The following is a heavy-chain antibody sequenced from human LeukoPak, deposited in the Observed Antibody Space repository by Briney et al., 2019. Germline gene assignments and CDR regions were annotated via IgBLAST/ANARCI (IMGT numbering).Heavy chain of an antibody. Sequence: PSETLSLTCTVSGGSISSSSYYWGWIRQPPGKGLEWIGSIYYSGSTNYNPSLKSRVTISVDTSKNQFSLKLSSVTAADTAVYYCARVRDSSGYYYAENNWFDPWGQGTLVTVSS. V-gene: IGHV4-39*07. J-gene: IGHJ5*02. CDR3: ARVRDSSGYYYAENNWFDP. CDR1: GGSISSSSYY. D-gene: IGHD3-22*01. CDR2: IYYSGST.